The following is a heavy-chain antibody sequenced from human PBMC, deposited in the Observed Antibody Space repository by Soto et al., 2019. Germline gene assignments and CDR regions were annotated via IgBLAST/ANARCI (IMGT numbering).Heavy chain of an antibody. J-gene: IGHJ4*02. V-gene: IGHV3-33*01. CDR2: IWYDGSNK. CDR1: GFTFSSYG. CDR3: ARDRQLFIVGAFDY. D-gene: IGHD1-26*01. Sequence: QVQLVESGGGVVQPGRSLRLSCAASGFTFSSYGMHWVRQAPGKGLEWVAVIWYDGSNKYYADSVKGRFTISRDNSKNTLYLQMNSLRAEDTAVHYCARDRQLFIVGAFDYWGQGTLVTVSS.